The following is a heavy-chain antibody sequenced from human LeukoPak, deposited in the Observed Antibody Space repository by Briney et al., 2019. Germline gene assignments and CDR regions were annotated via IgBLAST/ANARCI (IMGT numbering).Heavy chain of an antibody. V-gene: IGHV3-48*04. CDR1: GFTFSSYS. CDR3: ARDMGPGYSGGYSFDY. Sequence: GGSLRLSCAASGFTFSSYSMNWVRQAPGKGLEWVSYISSSSSTIYYADSVKGRFTISRDNAKNSLYLQMNSLRAEDTAVYYCARDMGPGYSGGYSFDYWGQGTLVTVSS. J-gene: IGHJ4*02. D-gene: IGHD1-26*01. CDR2: ISSSSSTI.